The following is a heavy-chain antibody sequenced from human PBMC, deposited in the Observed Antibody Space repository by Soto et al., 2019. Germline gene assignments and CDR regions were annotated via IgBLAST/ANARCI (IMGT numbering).Heavy chain of an antibody. D-gene: IGHD3-22*01. J-gene: IGHJ5*02. V-gene: IGHV5-51*01. CDR1: GYXFTSSL. CDR2: IFPSDSDT. CDR3: ARKDKSGYLNWFDP. Sequence: EXLKISCRTSGYXFTSSLLAWVRHKPGKGLELMGIIFPSDSDTRYSPSFQGQVTISADRSTITVFLQLASMKASDTAVYFCARKDKSGYLNWFDPWGQGTLGTVSS.